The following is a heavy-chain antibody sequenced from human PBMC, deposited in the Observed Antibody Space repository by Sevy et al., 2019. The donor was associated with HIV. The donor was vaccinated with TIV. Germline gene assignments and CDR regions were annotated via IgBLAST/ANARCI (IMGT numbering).Heavy chain of an antibody. J-gene: IGHJ4*02. CDR2: ISGTGGSGDKT. V-gene: IGHV3-23*01. CDR3: ARKYDSSGYFDY. CDR1: GFTFRNYA. D-gene: IGHD3-22*01. Sequence: GGSLRLSCAASGFTFRNYAMNWVRQAPGKGLEWVPGISGTGGSGDKTNYADSVKGRFTISRDDSKNSLYLQLNTLRAEDTAIYYCARKYDSSGYFDYWGQGTLVTVSS.